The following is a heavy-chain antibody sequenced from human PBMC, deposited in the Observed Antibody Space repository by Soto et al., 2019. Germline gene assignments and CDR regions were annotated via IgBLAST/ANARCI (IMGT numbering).Heavy chain of an antibody. Sequence: EVQVLATGGGLIQPGGSLRLSCAASGFTVNSNYMSWVRQAPGEGLQWVSITNTGGTTYYAASVKGRFTVSRDNSKNTLYLQMTSLRAEATVVYYCAKGDGFILAVWGQGTTVSVSS. CDR3: AKGDGFILAV. D-gene: IGHD1-26*01. V-gene: IGHV3-53*02. J-gene: IGHJ6*02. CDR2: TNTGGTT. CDR1: GFTVNSNY.